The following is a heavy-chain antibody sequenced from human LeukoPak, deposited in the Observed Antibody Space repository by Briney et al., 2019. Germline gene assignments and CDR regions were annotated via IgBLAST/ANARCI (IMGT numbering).Heavy chain of an antibody. D-gene: IGHD1-26*01. J-gene: IGHJ6*02. CDR2: IYSGGST. CDR1: GFTVSSNY. CDR3: ARRGFLDYGMDV. Sequence: GGSLRLSCAASGFTVSSNYMSWVRQAPGKGLEWVSVIYSGGSTYYADSVKGRFTISRDNSKNTLYPQMNSLRAEDTAVYYCARRGFLDYGMDVWGQGTTVTVSS. V-gene: IGHV3-66*04.